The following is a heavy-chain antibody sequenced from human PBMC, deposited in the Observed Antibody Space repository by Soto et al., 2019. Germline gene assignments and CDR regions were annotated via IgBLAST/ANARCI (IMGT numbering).Heavy chain of an antibody. CDR2: ISAHNGNT. V-gene: IGHV1-18*01. CDR3: ARGRYGEY. J-gene: IGHJ4*02. D-gene: IGHD3-10*01. CDR1: GYAFTTYG. Sequence: QVHLVQSGAEVKKPGASVKVSCKGSGYAFTTYGITWVRQAPGQGLEWMGWISAHNGNTNHAQKLQGRVTVTRDTSTSTAYMELRSLRSDDTAVYYCARGRYGEYWGQGALVTVSS.